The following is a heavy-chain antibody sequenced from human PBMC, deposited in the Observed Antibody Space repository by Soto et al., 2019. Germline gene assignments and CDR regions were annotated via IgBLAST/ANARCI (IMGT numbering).Heavy chain of an antibody. Sequence: PGEALKISCKGSGYSFTSYWISWVRQMPGKGLEWMGRIDPSDSYTNYSPSFQGHVTISADKSISTAYLQWSSLKASDTAMYYCATNTVGYYYGMEVWGQGTTVTVSS. CDR1: GYSFTSYW. J-gene: IGHJ6*02. CDR3: ATNTVGYYYGMEV. V-gene: IGHV5-10-1*01. CDR2: IDPSDSYT.